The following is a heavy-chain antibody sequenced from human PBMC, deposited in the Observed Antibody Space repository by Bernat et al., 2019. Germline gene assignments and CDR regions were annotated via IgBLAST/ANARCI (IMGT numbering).Heavy chain of an antibody. CDR3: TALLSSAGIFDY. CDR1: GFTFSNAW. Sequence: EVQLVESGGGLVKPGGSLRLSCAASGFTFSNAWMSWVRQAPGKGLEWVGRIKSKIDGGTTDYAAPVKGRFTISRDDSKNTLYLQMNSLKIEDTVVYYCTALLSSAGIFDYWGQGALVTVSS. D-gene: IGHD6-13*01. V-gene: IGHV3-15*01. J-gene: IGHJ4*02. CDR2: IKSKIDGGTT.